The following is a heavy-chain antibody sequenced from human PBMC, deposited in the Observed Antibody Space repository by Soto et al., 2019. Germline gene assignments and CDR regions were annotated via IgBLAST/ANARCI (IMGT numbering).Heavy chain of an antibody. Sequence: PSETLSLTCAVSGGSISSGGYSWSWIRQHPGKGLEWIGYIYYSGSTYYNPSLKSRVTISVDTSKNQFSLKLSSVTAADTAVYYCARVCGGDCHYGMDVWGQGTTVTVSS. D-gene: IGHD2-21*02. CDR3: ARVCGGDCHYGMDV. V-gene: IGHV4-31*11. CDR2: IYYSGST. J-gene: IGHJ6*02. CDR1: GGSISSGGYS.